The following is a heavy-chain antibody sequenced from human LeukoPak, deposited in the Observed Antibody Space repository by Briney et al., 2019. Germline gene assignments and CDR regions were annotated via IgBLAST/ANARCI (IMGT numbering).Heavy chain of an antibody. V-gene: IGHV1-3*03. D-gene: IGHD6-19*01. CDR1: GYTFTSYA. J-gene: IGHJ6*03. CDR2: INAANGNT. CDR3: ARDRGYSSGWYPTPYYYYMDV. Sequence: GASVKVSCKASGYTFTSYAMHWVRQAPGQRLEWMGWINAANGNTKYSQEFQDRVTITRDTSVSTAYMELSSLRSEDMAVYYCARDRGYSSGWYPTPYYYYMDVWGKGTTVTVSS.